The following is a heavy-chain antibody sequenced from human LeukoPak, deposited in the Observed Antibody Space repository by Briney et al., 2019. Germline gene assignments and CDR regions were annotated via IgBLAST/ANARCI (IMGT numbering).Heavy chain of an antibody. CDR3: ARDLVTVTKGFDI. J-gene: IGHJ3*02. CDR1: DDSFSSHY. D-gene: IGHD4-17*01. V-gene: IGHV4-59*11. CDR2: VSYIGST. Sequence: PSETLSLTCAVSDDSFSSHYWTWIRQPPGKGLEWIGYVSYIGSTNYNPSLKSRVTISIDTSKNQFSLKLSSVTAADTAVYFCARDLVTVTKGFDIWGQGTMVSVSS.